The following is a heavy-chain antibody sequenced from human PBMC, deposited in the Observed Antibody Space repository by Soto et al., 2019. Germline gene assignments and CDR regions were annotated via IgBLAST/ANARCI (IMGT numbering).Heavy chain of an antibody. CDR3: ARCGRYDFWSGYYFPYYYHGMDV. Sequence: ETLSLTCTVSGGTISSSSYYWGWIRQPPGKGLEWIGSIYYSGSTYYNPSLKSRVTISVDTSKNQFSLKLSSVTAADTAVYYCARCGRYDFWSGYYFPYYYHGMDVWGQGTTVTVSS. J-gene: IGHJ6*02. D-gene: IGHD3-3*01. CDR2: IYYSGST. V-gene: IGHV4-39*01. CDR1: GGTISSSSYY.